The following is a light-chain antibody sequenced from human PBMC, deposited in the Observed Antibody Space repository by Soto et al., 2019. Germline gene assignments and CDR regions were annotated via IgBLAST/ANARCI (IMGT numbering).Light chain of an antibody. J-gene: IGLJ2*01. V-gene: IGLV6-57*02. CDR3: QSYDSSNLVV. CDR1: SGSIASNY. Sequence: NFMLTQPHSVSESPGKTVTISCTGSSGSIASNYVQWYQQRPGSAPTTVIYEDNLTPSGVPDRFSGSIDSSSNSASLTISGLKNEDEADYYCQSYDSSNLVVFGGGTKLTVL. CDR2: EDN.